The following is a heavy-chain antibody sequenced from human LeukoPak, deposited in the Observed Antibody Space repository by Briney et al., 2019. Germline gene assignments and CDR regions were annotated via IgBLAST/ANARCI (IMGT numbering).Heavy chain of an antibody. J-gene: IGHJ4*02. CDR2: LSANGGKT. CDR1: GFIFSSYS. V-gene: IGHV3-23*01. CDR3: AKGKDCANGVCRTFDY. D-gene: IGHD2-8*01. Sequence: GGSLRLSCAASGFIFSSYSMNWVCQAPGKGLEWVSILSANGGKTFYADSVKGRFTISRDNSKNTLYLQMNSLRAEDTAVYYCAKGKDCANGVCRTFDYWGQGTLVAVSS.